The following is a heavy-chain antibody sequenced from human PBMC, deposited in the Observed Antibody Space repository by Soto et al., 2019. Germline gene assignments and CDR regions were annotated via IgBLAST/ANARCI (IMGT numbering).Heavy chain of an antibody. Sequence: EVQLAESGGGLAQPGGSLRLSCAASGFTLSGYAMDWVRQAPGKGLEYVSGISSNGVGTYYAKSVQGRFTTSRDNSKNTVYHQMGSLRPEDMAVYYCARRARPDFYYMDVWGKGTTVTVSS. V-gene: IGHV3-64*01. J-gene: IGHJ6*03. CDR3: ARRARPDFYYMDV. D-gene: IGHD6-6*01. CDR2: ISSNGVGT. CDR1: GFTLSGYA.